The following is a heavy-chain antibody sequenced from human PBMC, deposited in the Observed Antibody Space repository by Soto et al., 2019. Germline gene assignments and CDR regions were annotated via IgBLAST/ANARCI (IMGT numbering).Heavy chain of an antibody. J-gene: IGHJ6*03. Sequence: GASVKVSCKASGYTFTSYDINWVRQATGQGLEWMGWMNPNSGNTGYAQKFQGRVTMTRNTSISTAYMGLSSLRSEDTAVYYCARGKRVAARLLQINYYMDVWGKGTTVTVSS. D-gene: IGHD6-6*01. CDR2: MNPNSGNT. CDR3: ARGKRVAARLLQINYYMDV. V-gene: IGHV1-8*01. CDR1: GYTFTSYD.